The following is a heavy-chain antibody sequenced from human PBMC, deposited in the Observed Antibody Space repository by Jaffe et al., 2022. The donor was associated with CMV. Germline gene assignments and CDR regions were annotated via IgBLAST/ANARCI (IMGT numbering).Heavy chain of an antibody. Sequence: QVQLQESGPGLVKPSETLSLTCTVSGGSISSYYWSWIRQPPGKGLEWIGYIYYSGSTNYNPSLKSRVTISVDTSKNQFSLKLSSVTAADTAVYYCARVDHYYYMDVWGKGTTVTVSS. V-gene: IGHV4-59*01. CDR3: ARVDHYYYMDV. CDR1: GGSISSYY. J-gene: IGHJ6*03. CDR2: IYYSGST.